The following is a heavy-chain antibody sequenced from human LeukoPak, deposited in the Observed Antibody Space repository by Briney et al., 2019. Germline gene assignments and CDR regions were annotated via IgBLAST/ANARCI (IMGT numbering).Heavy chain of an antibody. Sequence: GESLKISCKASGYSFTTYWISRVRQMPGKGLEWMGRIDPTDSYTNYSPSFQGHVTISADKSISTAYLQWSSLKASDTAMFYCARHLTILDAFDIWGQGTMVTVSS. V-gene: IGHV5-10-1*01. CDR1: GYSFTTYW. J-gene: IGHJ3*02. D-gene: IGHD3-3*01. CDR3: ARHLTILDAFDI. CDR2: IDPTDSYT.